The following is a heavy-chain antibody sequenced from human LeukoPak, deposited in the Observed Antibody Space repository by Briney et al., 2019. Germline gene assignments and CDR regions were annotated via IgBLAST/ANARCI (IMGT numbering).Heavy chain of an antibody. J-gene: IGHJ6*03. CDR2: IYTSGST. Sequence: PSETLSLTCTVSGGSISSGSYYWSWIRQPAGKGLEWIGRIYTSGSTNYNPSLKSRVTISVDTSKNQFSLKLSSVTAADTAMYYCARGHGELPIYYYYYMDVWGKGTTVTVSS. CDR3: ARGHGELPIYYYYYMDV. D-gene: IGHD1-26*01. V-gene: IGHV4-61*02. CDR1: GGSISSGSYY.